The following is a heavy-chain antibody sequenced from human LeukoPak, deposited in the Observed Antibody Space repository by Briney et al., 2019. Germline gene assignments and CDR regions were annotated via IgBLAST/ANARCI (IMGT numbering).Heavy chain of an antibody. CDR3: ALGSGLIDY. J-gene: IGHJ4*02. Sequence: AASVTVPFKASGYTFTSYYMHWVRQAPGQGLEWMGIINPSGGSTSYAQKFQGRVTMTRATSTSTVYMELSSLRSEDTAVYYCALGSGLIDYWGQGTLVTVSS. D-gene: IGHD3-10*01. CDR1: GYTFTSYY. V-gene: IGHV1-46*01. CDR2: INPSGGST.